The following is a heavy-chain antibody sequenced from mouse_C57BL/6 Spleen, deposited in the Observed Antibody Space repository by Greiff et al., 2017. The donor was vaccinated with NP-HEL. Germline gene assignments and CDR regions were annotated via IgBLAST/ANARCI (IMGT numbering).Heavy chain of an antibody. CDR3: ARDDYDAYAY. CDR1: GYSITSGYY. CDR2: ISYDGSN. V-gene: IGHV3-6*01. D-gene: IGHD2-4*01. J-gene: IGHJ3*01. Sequence: EVQLQESGPGLVKPSQSLSLTCSVTGYSITSGYYWNWIRQFPGNKLEWLGYISYDGSNNYNPSLKNRIPLTRDKSKNQFFLKLNSVTTEDTATYYCARDDYDAYAYGGQGTLVTVSA.